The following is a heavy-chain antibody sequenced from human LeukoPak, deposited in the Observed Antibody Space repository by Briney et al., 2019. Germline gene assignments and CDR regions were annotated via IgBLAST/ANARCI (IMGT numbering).Heavy chain of an antibody. D-gene: IGHD6-19*01. Sequence: ASVKVSCKASGYTFTGYYMHWVRQAPGQGLEWMGWINPNSGGTNYAQKFQGRVTMTRDTSISTAYMELSRLRSDGTAVYYCARLDFSPSIRQWLVPEGWFDPWGQGTLVTVSS. CDR1: GYTFTGYY. V-gene: IGHV1-2*02. J-gene: IGHJ5*02. CDR3: ARLDFSPSIRQWLVPEGWFDP. CDR2: INPNSGGT.